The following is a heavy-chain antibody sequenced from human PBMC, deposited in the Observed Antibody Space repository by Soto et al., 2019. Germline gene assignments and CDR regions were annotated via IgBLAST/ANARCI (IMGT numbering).Heavy chain of an antibody. CDR3: ATGSVGSESYYTRAKGNWFDP. CDR2: ISANGGST. Sequence: EVQVLESGGGLVQPGGSLRLSCASSGFTLSSYAMSWVRQAPGKGLEWVSAISANGGSTYYADSVKGRFIISRDDSKNTLYLQMSSLSAEDTAVYFCATGSVGSESYYTRAKGNWFDPWGQGTLVTVSS. V-gene: IGHV3-23*01. D-gene: IGHD3-10*01. CDR1: GFTLSSYA. J-gene: IGHJ5*02.